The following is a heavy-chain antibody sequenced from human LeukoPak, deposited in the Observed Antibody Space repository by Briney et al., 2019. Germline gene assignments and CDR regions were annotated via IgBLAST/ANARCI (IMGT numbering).Heavy chain of an antibody. Sequence: SETLSLTCTVSGGSVSGYYWSWIRQPPGKGLEWIGEINHSGSTNYNPSLKSRVTISVDTSKNQFSLKLSSVTAADTAVYYCARGRDIVVVPAAHLGYWGQGTLVTVSS. D-gene: IGHD2-2*01. J-gene: IGHJ4*02. CDR2: INHSGST. V-gene: IGHV4-34*01. CDR3: ARGRDIVVVPAAHLGY. CDR1: GGSVSGYY.